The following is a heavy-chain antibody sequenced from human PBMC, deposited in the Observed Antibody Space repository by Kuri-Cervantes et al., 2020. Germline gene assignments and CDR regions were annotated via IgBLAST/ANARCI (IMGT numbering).Heavy chain of an antibody. CDR2: ISWNSGSI. J-gene: IGHJ3*02. CDR3: AKGTTVTTSDAFDI. V-gene: IGHV3-9*01. Sequence: SLRLSCAASGFTFSSYGMHWVRQAPGKGLEWVSGISWNSGSIGYADSVKGRFTISRDNAKNSLYLQMNSLRAEDTALYYCAKGTTVTTSDAFDIWGQGTMVTVSS. D-gene: IGHD4-17*01. CDR1: GFTFSSYG.